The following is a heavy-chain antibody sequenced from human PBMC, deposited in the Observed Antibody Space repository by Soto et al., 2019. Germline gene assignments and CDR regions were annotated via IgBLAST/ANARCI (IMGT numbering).Heavy chain of an antibody. J-gene: IGHJ6*02. Sequence: RRLSCAASGFTFSSYWMHWVRQAPGKGLVWVSRINSDGSSTSYADSVKGRFTISRDNAKNTLYLQMNSLRAEDTAVYYCAREVRWNSGFPDVWGQGTTVTVSS. CDR1: GFTFSSYW. CDR3: AREVRWNSGFPDV. V-gene: IGHV3-74*01. CDR2: INSDGSST. D-gene: IGHD1-7*01.